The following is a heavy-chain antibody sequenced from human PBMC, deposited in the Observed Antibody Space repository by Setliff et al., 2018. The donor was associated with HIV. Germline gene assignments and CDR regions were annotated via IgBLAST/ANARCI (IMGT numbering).Heavy chain of an antibody. CDR3: ARAPQIFTAYSYAYPHFDH. J-gene: IGHJ4*02. Sequence: GASVKVSCKVSGYTLTDLSIHWVRQAPGKGLEWMGGFDPEHDKTIYAQKFQGRVTMTTDTSTSTAYMELRGLISDDTAVYYCARAPQIFTAYSYAYPHFDHWGQGTLVTVSS. V-gene: IGHV1-24*01. CDR1: GYTLTDLS. CDR2: FDPEHDKT. D-gene: IGHD5-18*01.